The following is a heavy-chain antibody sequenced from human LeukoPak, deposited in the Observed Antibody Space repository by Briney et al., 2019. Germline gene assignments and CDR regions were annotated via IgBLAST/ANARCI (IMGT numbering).Heavy chain of an antibody. CDR3: ARDDCTNGVCYNH. J-gene: IGHJ5*02. Sequence: SETLSLTCTVSGGSISSYYWGWIRQPPGKGLEWIGSIYRSGSTYYNPSLKSRVTISVDTSKNQFSLKLSSVTAADTAVYYCARDDCTNGVCYNHWGQGTLVTVSS. D-gene: IGHD2-8*01. CDR1: GGSISSYY. CDR2: IYRSGST. V-gene: IGHV4-38-2*02.